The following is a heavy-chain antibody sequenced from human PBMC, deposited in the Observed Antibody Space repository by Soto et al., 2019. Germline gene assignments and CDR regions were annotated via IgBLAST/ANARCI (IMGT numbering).Heavy chain of an antibody. CDR1: GFTFSNAW. J-gene: IGHJ6*02. Sequence: GGSLRLSCAASGFTFSNAWMSWVRQAPGKGLEWVGRIKSKADGGTTDYAAPVKGRFTISRDDSKNTLYLQMNSLKTEDTAVYYCTTLGYYYYGMDVWGQRTTVTVSS. CDR3: TTLGYYYYGMDV. V-gene: IGHV3-15*01. CDR2: IKSKADGGTT.